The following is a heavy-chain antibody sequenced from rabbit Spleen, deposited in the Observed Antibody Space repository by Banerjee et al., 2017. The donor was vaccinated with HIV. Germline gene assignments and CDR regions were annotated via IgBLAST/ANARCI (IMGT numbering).Heavy chain of an antibody. D-gene: IGHD8-1*01. V-gene: IGHV1S45*01. CDR3: ARDPVIAGSAYYDL. Sequence: QEQLVESGGGLVQPEGSLTLTCTASGFSLSSGYYMCWVRQAPGKGLEWIACICAGISDSTYYASWAKGRFTISETSSTTVTLQMTSLTAADTATYFCARDPVIAGSAYYDLWGPGTLVTVS. CDR1: GFSLSSGYY. J-gene: IGHJ4*01. CDR2: ICAGISDST.